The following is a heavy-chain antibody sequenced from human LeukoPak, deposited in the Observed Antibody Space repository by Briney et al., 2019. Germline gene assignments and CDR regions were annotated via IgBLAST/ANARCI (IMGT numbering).Heavy chain of an antibody. D-gene: IGHD3-3*01. Sequence: SETLSLTCSVSGASISSYCWGWIRQPPGKGLEWIGSIYYSGSTYYNPSLKSRVTISVDTSKNQFSLKLSSVTAADTAVYYCARLFTPPNAFDIWGQGTMVTVSS. CDR2: IYYSGST. CDR3: ARLFTPPNAFDI. V-gene: IGHV4-39*01. J-gene: IGHJ3*02. CDR1: GASISSYC.